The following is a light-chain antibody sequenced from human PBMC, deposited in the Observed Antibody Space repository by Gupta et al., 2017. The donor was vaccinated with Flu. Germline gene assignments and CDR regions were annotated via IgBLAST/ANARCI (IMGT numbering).Light chain of an antibody. CDR1: SSDVGGYNY. Sequence: QSALTQPRSVSGSPGQSVTISCTGTSSDVGGYNYVSWFQQHPAKAPKLLIYDVSERPSGVPDRLSGSKSGNTASLTISGLKAADEADYYCCSYAGTYTWVFGGGTKLTVL. CDR2: DVS. J-gene: IGLJ3*02. V-gene: IGLV2-11*01. CDR3: CSYAGTYTWV.